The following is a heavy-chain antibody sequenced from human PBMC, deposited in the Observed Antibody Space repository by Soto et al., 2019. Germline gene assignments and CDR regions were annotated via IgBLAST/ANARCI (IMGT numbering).Heavy chain of an antibody. J-gene: IGHJ4*02. Sequence: GGSLSLSCAASGFTFSSYAMSWVRQAPGKGLEWVSAISGSGGSTYYADSVKGRFTISRENSKNTLYLQMNSLRAEDTAGYYCAKTRAWPEYFDYWGQGTLVTVSS. CDR1: GFTFSSYA. V-gene: IGHV3-23*01. CDR2: ISGSGGST. CDR3: AKTRAWPEYFDY.